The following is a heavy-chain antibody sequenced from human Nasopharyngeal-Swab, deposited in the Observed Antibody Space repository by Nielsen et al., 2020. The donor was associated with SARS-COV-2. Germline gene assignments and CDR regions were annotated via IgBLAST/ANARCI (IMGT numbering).Heavy chain of an antibody. Sequence: AETLSLTCTVSGHSIRSDSYWGWIRQPPGKGLEWIGYMYHSGTTYYNPSLKSRVTISRDTSKNQLSLTLTSVTAADTGVYYCARDVTGYLQCDSWGRGSLVTVSS. D-gene: IGHD3-9*01. CDR1: GHSIRSDSY. V-gene: IGHV4-38-2*02. CDR3: ARDVTGYLQCDS. CDR2: MYHSGTT. J-gene: IGHJ4*02.